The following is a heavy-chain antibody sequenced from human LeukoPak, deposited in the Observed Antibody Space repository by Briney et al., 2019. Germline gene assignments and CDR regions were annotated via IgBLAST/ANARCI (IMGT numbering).Heavy chain of an antibody. J-gene: IGHJ5*02. CDR2: IIPIFGTA. V-gene: IGHV1-69*13. Sequence: GASVKVSCKASGGTFSSYAISWVRQAPGQGLEWMGGIIPIFGTANYAQKFQGRVTITADESTSTAYMGLSSLRSEDTAVYYCARVASSGWYHNWFDPWGQGTLVTVSS. CDR3: ARVASSGWYHNWFDP. D-gene: IGHD6-19*01. CDR1: GGTFSSYA.